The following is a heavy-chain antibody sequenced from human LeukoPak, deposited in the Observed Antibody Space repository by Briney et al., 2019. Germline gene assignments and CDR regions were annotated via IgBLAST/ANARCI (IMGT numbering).Heavy chain of an antibody. CDR3: ARDPSPDYDSSGYYPYYFDY. CDR1: GYTFTSYY. D-gene: IGHD3-22*01. Sequence: GASVKVSCKASGYTFTSYYMHWVRQAPGQGLEWMGIINPSGGSTSYAQKFQGRVTMTRDMSTSTVYMELSSLRSEDTAVYYCARDPSPDYDSSGYYPYYFDYWGQGTLVTVSS. J-gene: IGHJ4*02. CDR2: INPSGGST. V-gene: IGHV1-46*01.